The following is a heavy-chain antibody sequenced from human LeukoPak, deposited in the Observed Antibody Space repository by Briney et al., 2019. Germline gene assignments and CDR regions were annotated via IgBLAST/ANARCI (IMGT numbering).Heavy chain of an antibody. CDR3: ARSGVLRFLEWAPKGYFDY. Sequence: GGPLRLSCAASGFTFSSYSMNWVRQAPGKGLEWVSYISSSSSTIYYADSVKGRFTISRDNAKNSLYLQMNSLRAEDTAVYYCARSGVLRFLEWAPKGYFDYWGQGTLVTVSS. V-gene: IGHV3-48*04. CDR2: ISSSSSTI. CDR1: GFTFSSYS. J-gene: IGHJ4*02. D-gene: IGHD3-3*01.